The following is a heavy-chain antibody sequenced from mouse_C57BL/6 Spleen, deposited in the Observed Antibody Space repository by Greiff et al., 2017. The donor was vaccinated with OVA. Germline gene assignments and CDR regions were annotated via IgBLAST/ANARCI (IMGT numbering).Heavy chain of an antibody. J-gene: IGHJ3*01. Sequence: QVQLQQPGAELVMPGASVKLSCKASGYTFTSYWMHWVKQRPGQGLEWIGEIDPSDSYTNYNQKFKGKSTLTVDKSSSTAYMQLSSLTSEDSAVYYCARGDYERVSFAYWGQGTLVTVSA. CDR2: IDPSDSYT. CDR3: ARGDYERVSFAY. V-gene: IGHV1-69*01. CDR1: GYTFTSYW. D-gene: IGHD2-4*01.